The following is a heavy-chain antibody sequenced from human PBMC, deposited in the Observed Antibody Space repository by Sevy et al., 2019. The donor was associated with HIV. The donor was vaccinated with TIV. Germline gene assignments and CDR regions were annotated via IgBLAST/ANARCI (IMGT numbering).Heavy chain of an antibody. D-gene: IGHD5-18*01. CDR2: ISYDGSNK. Sequence: GGSLRLSCAASGFTVSSYGMHWVRQAPGKGLEWVAVISYDGSNKYYADSVKGRFTISRDNSKNTLYLQMNSLRAEDTAVYYCVKEGGGYSDYYYYYGMDVWGQGTTVTVSS. J-gene: IGHJ6*02. V-gene: IGHV3-30*18. CDR3: VKEGGGYSDYYYYYGMDV. CDR1: GFTVSSYG.